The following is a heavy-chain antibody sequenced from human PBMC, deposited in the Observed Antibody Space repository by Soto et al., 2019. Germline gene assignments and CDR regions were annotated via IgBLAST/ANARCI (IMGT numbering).Heavy chain of an antibody. D-gene: IGHD3-3*01. CDR3: ARRITICGVVIRGNYGMDV. CDR2: IIPIFGTA. J-gene: IGHJ6*02. V-gene: IGHV1-69*12. CDR1: GGTFSSYA. Sequence: QVQLVQSGAEVKKPGSSVKVSCKASGGTFSSYAISWVRQAPGQGLEWMGGIIPIFGTANYAQKFQGRVTRTADEYTRTAYMELSSLRYEDTAVYYCARRITICGVVIRGNYGMDVWGQGTTVTVSS.